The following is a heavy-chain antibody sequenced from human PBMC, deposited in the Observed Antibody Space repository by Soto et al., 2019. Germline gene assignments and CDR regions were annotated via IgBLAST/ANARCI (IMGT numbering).Heavy chain of an antibody. D-gene: IGHD3-9*01. CDR1: GYTFTSYG. Sequence: ASVKVSCKASGYTFTSYGISWVRQAPGQGLEWMGWVSAYNGNTNYAQKLQGRVTMTTDTSTSTAYMELRSLRSDDTAVYYCARDTKLDYDILTGPIYYYYGMDVWGQGTTVTVSS. CDR2: VSAYNGNT. J-gene: IGHJ6*02. CDR3: ARDTKLDYDILTGPIYYYYGMDV. V-gene: IGHV1-18*01.